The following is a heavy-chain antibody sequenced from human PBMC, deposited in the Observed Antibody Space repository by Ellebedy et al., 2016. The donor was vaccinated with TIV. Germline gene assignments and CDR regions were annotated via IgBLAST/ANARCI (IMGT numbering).Heavy chain of an antibody. J-gene: IGHJ6*02. CDR2: INAYSGAT. CDR3: ARDRDAYMASFYYYGLDV. V-gene: IGHV1-2*04. CDR1: GYSFTAYY. D-gene: IGHD3-16*01. Sequence: AASVKVSCKASGYSFTAYYMHWVRQAPGQGLEWMGWINAYSGATNSAQKFQGWVTLTRDTSISTAYMELSRLRSDDTAVYFCARDRDAYMASFYYYGLDVWGQGTTVTVSS.